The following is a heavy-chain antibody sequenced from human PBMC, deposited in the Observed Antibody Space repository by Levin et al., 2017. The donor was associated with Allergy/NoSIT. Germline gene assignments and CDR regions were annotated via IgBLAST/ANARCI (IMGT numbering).Heavy chain of an antibody. J-gene: IGHJ6*02. CDR3: ARDLSYCSGGSCYQYHGVDV. D-gene: IGHD2-15*01. CDR1: GFTFSIYA. CDR2: ISYDGTKE. Sequence: PGGSLRLSCAASGFTFSIYAMHWVRQSPGKGLEWVAIISYDGTKEFYADSVKGRFTISRDNSRNTLYLEMNDLRAEDTAIFSCARDLSYCSGGSCYQYHGVDVWGQGTTVTVSS. V-gene: IGHV3-30-3*01.